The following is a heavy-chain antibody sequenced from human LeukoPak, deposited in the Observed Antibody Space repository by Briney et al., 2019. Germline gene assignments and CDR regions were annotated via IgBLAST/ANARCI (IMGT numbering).Heavy chain of an antibody. J-gene: IGHJ5*02. V-gene: IGHV4-59*08. CDR1: GGSISSYY. CDR2: IFYRGNT. CDR3: ARYRILRLGELSPPWWFDP. D-gene: IGHD3-16*02. Sequence: SETLSLTCTVSGGSISSYYWSWIRQPPGKGLEWIGYIFYRGNTIYNPSLKSRVTISVDTSKNQFSLKLSSVTAADTAVYYCARYRILRLGELSPPWWFDPWGQGTLVTVSS.